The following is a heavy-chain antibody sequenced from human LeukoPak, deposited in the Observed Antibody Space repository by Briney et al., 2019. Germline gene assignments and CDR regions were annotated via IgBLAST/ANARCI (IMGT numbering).Heavy chain of an antibody. D-gene: IGHD5-18*01. CDR2: ISAGGDGT. J-gene: IGHJ3*02. V-gene: IGHV3-23*01. Sequence: GGSLRLSCAASGFTFSSFAMTWVRQSPGRGLEWVSAISAGGDGTYYADSVKGRFTISRDNSKNTLYLQMNSLRAEDTAVYYCAKGSDTAMVRYAFDIWGQGTMVTVSS. CDR1: GFTFSSFA. CDR3: AKGSDTAMVRYAFDI.